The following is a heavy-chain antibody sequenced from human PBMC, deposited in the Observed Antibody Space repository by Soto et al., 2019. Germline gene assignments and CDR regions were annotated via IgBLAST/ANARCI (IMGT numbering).Heavy chain of an antibody. J-gene: IGHJ6*02. D-gene: IGHD2-2*01. V-gene: IGHV3-48*02. CDR2: ISSSSSTI. Sequence: HPGGSLRLSCAASGFTFSSYSMNWVRQAPGKGLEWVSYISSSSSTIYYADSVKGRFTISRDNAKNSLYLQMNSLRDEDTAVYYCARDIVVVPPLYYYYYGMDVWGQGTTVTVSS. CDR1: GFTFSSYS. CDR3: ARDIVVVPPLYYYYYGMDV.